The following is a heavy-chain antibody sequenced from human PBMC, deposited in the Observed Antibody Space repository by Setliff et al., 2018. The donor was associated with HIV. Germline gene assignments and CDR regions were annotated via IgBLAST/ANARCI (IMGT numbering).Heavy chain of an antibody. V-gene: IGHV4-38-2*02. Sequence: SETLSLTCTVSGSFINSDYWGWIRQPPGKGLEWIGSIYYNGHVYYNASLESRVTIAMDTSKNQVSLKLNSVTAADTAVYLCVRHLSAMATVDYWGQGALVTVSS. J-gene: IGHJ4*02. CDR2: IYYNGHV. CDR3: VRHLSAMATVDY. CDR1: GSFINSDY. D-gene: IGHD6-25*01.